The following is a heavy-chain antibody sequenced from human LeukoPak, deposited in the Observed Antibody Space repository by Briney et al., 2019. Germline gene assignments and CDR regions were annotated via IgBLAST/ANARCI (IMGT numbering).Heavy chain of an antibody. V-gene: IGHV4-34*01. CDR3: ARHSLTTMVRGVSYYYYYYMDV. CDR2: INHSGST. CDR1: GGSFSGYY. Sequence: SETLSLTCAVYGGSFSGYYWSWIRQPPGKGLEWTGEINHSGSTNYNPSLKSRVTISVDTSKNQFSLKLSSVTAADTAVYYCARHSLTTMVRGVSYYYYYYMDVWGKGTTVTISS. D-gene: IGHD3-10*01. J-gene: IGHJ6*03.